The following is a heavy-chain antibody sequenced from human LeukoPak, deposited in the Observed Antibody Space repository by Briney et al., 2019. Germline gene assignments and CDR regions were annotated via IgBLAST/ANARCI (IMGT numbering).Heavy chain of an antibody. V-gene: IGHV4-59*01. CDR3: ARDLAVAGTDYYYGMDV. CDR1: GGSISSYY. J-gene: IGHJ6*04. Sequence: KPSETLSLTCTVSGGSISSYYWSWIRQPPGKGLEWIGYIYYSGSTNYNPSLKSRVTISVDTSKNQFSLKLSSVTAADTAVYYCARDLAVAGTDYYYGMDVWGKGTTVTVSS. CDR2: IYYSGST. D-gene: IGHD6-19*01.